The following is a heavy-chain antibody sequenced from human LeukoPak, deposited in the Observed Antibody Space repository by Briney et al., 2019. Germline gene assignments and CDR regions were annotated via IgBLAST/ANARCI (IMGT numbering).Heavy chain of an antibody. Sequence: PGGSLRLSCAASGFTFSNYAMSWVRQAPGKALEWVSAISDSGGTTFYADSVKGRFTISRDNPKNTLYLQVNSLRAADTAIYYCAKVQEMDTILPPFHYWGQGTLVTVSS. J-gene: IGHJ4*02. CDR1: GFTFSNYA. D-gene: IGHD5-24*01. V-gene: IGHV3-23*01. CDR2: ISDSGGTT. CDR3: AKVQEMDTILPPFHY.